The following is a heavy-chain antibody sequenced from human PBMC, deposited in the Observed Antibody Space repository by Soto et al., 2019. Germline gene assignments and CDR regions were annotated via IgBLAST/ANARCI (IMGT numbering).Heavy chain of an antibody. V-gene: IGHV3-23*01. CDR1: GFIFSDYA. Sequence: EVQLLESGGTLAQPGESLRLSCAASGFIFSDYAMSWVRQAPGKGLEWVSGISGSGDTTNYAASVRGRFTISRDNSKGTLYRQMNTLRAEDTAVYYCARALSLGGDYWGRGTLVTVSS. CDR2: ISGSGDTT. J-gene: IGHJ4*02. D-gene: IGHD3-16*01. CDR3: ARALSLGGDY.